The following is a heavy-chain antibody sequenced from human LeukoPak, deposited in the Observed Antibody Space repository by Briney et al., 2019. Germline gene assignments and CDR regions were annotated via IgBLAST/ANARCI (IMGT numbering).Heavy chain of an antibody. CDR2: ISGSSVYI. J-gene: IGHJ3*02. CDR3: ARVSVAGAVIGAFDM. CDR1: GFTFSSYT. D-gene: IGHD6-19*01. V-gene: IGHV3-21*01. Sequence: GGSLRLSCAASGFTFSSYTMNWVRQAPGKGLEWVSCISGSSVYIYYADSLKGRFTISRDNAKNPLYLQMNGLRAEDTAVYYCARVSVAGAVIGAFDMWGQGTMVTVSS.